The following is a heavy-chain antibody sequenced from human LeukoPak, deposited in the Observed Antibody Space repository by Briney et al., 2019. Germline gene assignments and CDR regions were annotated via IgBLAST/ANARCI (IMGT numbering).Heavy chain of an antibody. CDR3: ARDATLPPRPYYYGMDV. Sequence: SETLSLTCTVSGGSISSYYWSWIRQPPGKGLEWIGYIYYSGSTNYNPSLKSRVTISVDTSKNQFSLKLSSVTAADTAVYYCARDATLPPRPYYYGMDVWGKGTTVTVSS. V-gene: IGHV4-59*01. J-gene: IGHJ6*04. CDR2: IYYSGST. CDR1: GGSISSYY.